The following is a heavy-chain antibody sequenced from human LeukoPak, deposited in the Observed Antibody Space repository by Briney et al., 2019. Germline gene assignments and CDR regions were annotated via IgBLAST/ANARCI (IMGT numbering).Heavy chain of an antibody. CDR3: AKSGVAGYDFWSGYYPFDY. V-gene: IGHV4-34*01. J-gene: IGHJ4*02. Sequence: SETLSLTCAVSGGSFSGYYWSWIRQPPGKGLEWIGEINHSGSTNYNPSLKSRVTISVDTSKNQFSLKLSSVTAADTAVYYCAKSGVAGYDFWSGYYPFDYWGQGTLVTVSS. CDR2: INHSGST. CDR1: GGSFSGYY. D-gene: IGHD3-3*01.